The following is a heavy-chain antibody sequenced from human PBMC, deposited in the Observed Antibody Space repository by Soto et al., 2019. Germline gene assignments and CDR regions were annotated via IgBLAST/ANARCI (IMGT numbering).Heavy chain of an antibody. CDR3: ARVGPWVPYYYDSSPYTFENWFDP. J-gene: IGHJ5*02. CDR1: GASISVHSYY. V-gene: IGHV4-39*02. CDR2: SYYSGTT. Sequence: PSEPLSLTCTVSGASISVHSYYWTWIRQPPGKGLEWIGSSYYSGTTYFNPSLKSRATISIDMTNNHVSLILNSVTAADTAVYYCARVGPWVPYYYDSSPYTFENWFDPWGQGTLVTVSS. D-gene: IGHD3-22*01.